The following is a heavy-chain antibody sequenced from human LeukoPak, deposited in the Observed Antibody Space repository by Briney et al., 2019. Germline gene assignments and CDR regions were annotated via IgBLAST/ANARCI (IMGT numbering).Heavy chain of an antibody. CDR3: AKNSPSGSGTYYDIYYYNGMDV. V-gene: IGHV3-30*18. Sequence: GGSLRLSCAASGFTFSSYSMNWVRQAPGKGLEWVAVISYDGSNKYYADSVKGRFTISRDNSKNTLYLQMNSLRAEDTAVYYCAKNSPSGSGTYYDIYYYNGMDVWGQGTTVTVSS. CDR2: ISYDGSNK. D-gene: IGHD3-10*01. CDR1: GFTFSSYS. J-gene: IGHJ6*02.